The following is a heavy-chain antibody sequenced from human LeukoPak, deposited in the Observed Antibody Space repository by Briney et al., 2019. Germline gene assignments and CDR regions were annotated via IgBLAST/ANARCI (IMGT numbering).Heavy chain of an antibody. V-gene: IGHV3-30-3*01. CDR2: ISYDGSNK. J-gene: IGHJ6*04. D-gene: IGHD2-2*01. CDR3: ARDTRYSGYCSSTSCLSGGMDV. CDR1: RFTFSNYA. Sequence: GRSLRLSCAASRFTFSNYAMHWVRQAPGKGLEWIAVISYDGSNKYYADSVKGRFTISRDNSKNTLYLQMNSLRPEDTAVYYCARDTRYSGYCSSTSCLSGGMDVWGKGTTVTVSS.